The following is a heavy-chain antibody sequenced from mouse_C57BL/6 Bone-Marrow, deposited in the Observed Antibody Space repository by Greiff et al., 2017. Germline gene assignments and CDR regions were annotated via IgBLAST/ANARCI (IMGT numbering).Heavy chain of an antibody. D-gene: IGHD2-5*01. CDR3: ARPYYSNYWYFDV. CDR2: IYPGSGST. V-gene: IGHV1-55*01. J-gene: IGHJ1*03. CDR1: GYTFTSYW. Sequence: QVQLQQPGAELVKPGASVKMSCKASGYTFTSYWITWVKQRPGQGLAWIGDIYPGSGSTNYNEKFKSKATLTVDTSSSTAYLQLSSLTSEDSAVYYCARPYYSNYWYFDVWGTGTTVTVSS.